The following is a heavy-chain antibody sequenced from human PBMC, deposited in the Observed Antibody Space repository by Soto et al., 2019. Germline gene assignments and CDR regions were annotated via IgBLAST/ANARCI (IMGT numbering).Heavy chain of an antibody. V-gene: IGHV3-33*01. CDR3: ARDRTGGIAVAGTFDY. CDR2: IWYDGSNK. Sequence: QVQLVESGGGVVQPGRSLRLSCAACGFTFSSYGMHWVRQAPGKGLEWVAVIWYDGSNKYYADSVKGRFTISRDNSKNTLYLQMNSLRAEDTAVYYCARDRTGGIAVAGTFDYWGQGTLVTVSS. D-gene: IGHD6-19*01. CDR1: GFTFSSYG. J-gene: IGHJ4*02.